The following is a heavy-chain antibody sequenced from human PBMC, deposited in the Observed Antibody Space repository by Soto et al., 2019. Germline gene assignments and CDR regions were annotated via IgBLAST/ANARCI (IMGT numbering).Heavy chain of an antibody. CDR3: VSSYHYDNSGYYYAFDN. CDR1: GFTFSSYG. V-gene: IGHV3-23*01. Sequence: GGSLRLSCAASGFTFSSYGMSWVRQAPGKGLEWVSAISGSGGSTNYADSVKGRLTISRDNSKDTLYLQMSSLRAEDTAVYYCVSSYHYDNSGYYYAFDNWGQGT. D-gene: IGHD3-22*01. J-gene: IGHJ4*02. CDR2: ISGSGGST.